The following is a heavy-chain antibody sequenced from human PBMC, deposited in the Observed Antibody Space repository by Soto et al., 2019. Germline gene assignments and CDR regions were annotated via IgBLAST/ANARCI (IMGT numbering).Heavy chain of an antibody. J-gene: IGHJ4*02. V-gene: IGHV1-46*01. D-gene: IGHD3-22*01. Sequence: GASVKVSCKASGYTFTSYYMHWVRQAPGQGLEWMGIINPSGGSTSYAQKFQGRVTMTRDTSTSTVYMELSSLRSEDTAVYYCATLRYDSSVAGYFDYWGQGTLVTVSS. CDR2: INPSGGST. CDR3: ATLRYDSSVAGYFDY. CDR1: GYTFTSYY.